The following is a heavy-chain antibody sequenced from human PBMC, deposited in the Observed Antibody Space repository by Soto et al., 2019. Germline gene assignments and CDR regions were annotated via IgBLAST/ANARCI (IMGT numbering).Heavy chain of an antibody. V-gene: IGHV4-34*01. Sequence: LETLSLTCAVYGGSCSGYYWIWIRQPPGKGLEWIGEINHSGSTNYNPSLKSRVTISVDTSKNQFSLKLSSVTAADTAVYYCARATFGSSTNAFDIWGQGTMVTVSS. CDR2: INHSGST. J-gene: IGHJ3*02. CDR1: GGSCSGYY. CDR3: ARATFGSSTNAFDI. D-gene: IGHD1-1*01.